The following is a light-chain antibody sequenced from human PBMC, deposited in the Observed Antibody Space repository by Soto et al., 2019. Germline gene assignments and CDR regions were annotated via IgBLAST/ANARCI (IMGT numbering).Light chain of an antibody. J-gene: IGLJ1*01. CDR2: EVS. CDR3: SSYSSSSTYV. CDR1: SSDVGAYNY. Sequence: QSALTQPASVSGSPGQSITISCTGTSSDVGAYNYVSWYQHHLGKAPKLMIYEVSNRPSGVSNRFSGSKSGNTASLTISGLQAEDEADYYCSSYSSSSTYVFGSGTKVTVL. V-gene: IGLV2-14*01.